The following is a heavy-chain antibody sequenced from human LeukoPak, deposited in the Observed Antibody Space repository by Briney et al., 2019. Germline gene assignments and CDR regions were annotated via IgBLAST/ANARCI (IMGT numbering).Heavy chain of an antibody. Sequence: GGSLRLSCAASGFTFSSYWMHWVRQAPGKGLVWVSRINSDGSSTSYADSVKGRFTISRDNSKNTLYLQMNSLRAEDTAVYYCARGGPAAGRFDYWGQGTLVTVSS. D-gene: IGHD6-13*01. CDR3: ARGGPAAGRFDY. J-gene: IGHJ4*02. V-gene: IGHV3-74*01. CDR1: GFTFSSYW. CDR2: INSDGSST.